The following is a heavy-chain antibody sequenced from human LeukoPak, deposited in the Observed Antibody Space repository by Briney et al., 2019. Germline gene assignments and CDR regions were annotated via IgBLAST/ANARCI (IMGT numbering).Heavy chain of an antibody. CDR2: INPNNGGT. Sequence: ASVKVSCKASGYTFTGYYMHWVRQAPGQGLEWMGWINPNNGGTNYAQKFQGRVTMTRDTSISTAYMELSRPRSDDTAVYYCAMSHDYYDSSGYYYFDYWGQGTLVTVSS. CDR1: GYTFTGYY. D-gene: IGHD3-22*01. CDR3: AMSHDYYDSSGYYYFDY. J-gene: IGHJ4*02. V-gene: IGHV1-2*02.